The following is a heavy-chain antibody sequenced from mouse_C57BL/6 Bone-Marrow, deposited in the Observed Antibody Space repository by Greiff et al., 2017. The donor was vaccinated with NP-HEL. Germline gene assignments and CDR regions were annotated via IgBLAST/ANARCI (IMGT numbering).Heavy chain of an antibody. CDR3: ARLGRGFDY. J-gene: IGHJ2*01. Sequence: QVHVKQPGAELVKPGASVKMSCKASGYTFTSYWITWVKQRPGQGLEWIGDIYPGSGSTNYNEKFKSKATLTVDTSSSTAYMQLSSLTSEDSAVYYCARLGRGFDYWGQGTTLTVSS. CDR1: GYTFTSYW. CDR2: IYPGSGST. D-gene: IGHD4-1*01. V-gene: IGHV1-55*01.